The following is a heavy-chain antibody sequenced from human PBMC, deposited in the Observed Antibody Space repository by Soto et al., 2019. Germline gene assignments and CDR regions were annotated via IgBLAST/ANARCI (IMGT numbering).Heavy chain of an antibody. CDR1: GFTFSDYA. D-gene: IGHD7-27*01. CDR2: ISGSGGST. Sequence: WGSLRLSCAASGFTFSDYAMTWVRQAQGKGREWVSTISGSGGSTFYAESAKGRFIISRDNSKDTVYLHLDSLRVEDTALYYCAKEGTGEWIYYYCPTDVWGRGTTVTVSS. V-gene: IGHV3-23*01. CDR3: AKEGTGEWIYYYCPTDV. J-gene: IGHJ6*02.